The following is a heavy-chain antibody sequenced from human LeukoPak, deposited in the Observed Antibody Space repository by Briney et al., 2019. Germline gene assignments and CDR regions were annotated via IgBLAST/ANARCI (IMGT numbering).Heavy chain of an antibody. D-gene: IGHD2-8*01. CDR1: GFTFSSYA. Sequence: GGSLRLSCAASGFTFSSYAMHWVRQAPGKGLEWVAVISYDGSNKYYADSVKGRFTISRDNSKNTLYLQMNSLRAEDTAVYYCAREDAQDAFDIWGQGTMVTVSS. CDR2: ISYDGSNK. J-gene: IGHJ3*02. CDR3: AREDAQDAFDI. V-gene: IGHV3-30-3*01.